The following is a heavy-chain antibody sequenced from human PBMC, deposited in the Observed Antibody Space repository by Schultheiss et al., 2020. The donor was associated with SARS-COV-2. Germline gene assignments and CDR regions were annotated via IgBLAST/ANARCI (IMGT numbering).Heavy chain of an antibody. CDR1: GGSFSGYS. D-gene: IGHD2-21*02. J-gene: IGHJ2*01. CDR3: ARGNVVVTHWYFDL. V-gene: IGHV4-34*01. CDR2: ISHNGST. Sequence: ESLKISCALYGGSFSGYSWTWIRQPPGKGLEWIGEISHNGSTKYNPSLESRVAISLDTAKNQFSLKLNSVTAADTAVYYCARGNVVVTHWYFDLWGRGTLVTVSS.